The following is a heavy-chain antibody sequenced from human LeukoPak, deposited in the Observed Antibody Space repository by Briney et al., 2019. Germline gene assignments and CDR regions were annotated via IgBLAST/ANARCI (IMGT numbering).Heavy chain of an antibody. J-gene: IGHJ4*02. Sequence: GGSLRLSCAASGFAFSSYAMSWVRQAPGKGLEWVSTISGSGTGTYYADSVKGRFTISRENSKYTLYLQMNSLRADDTAVYYCAKGGYSSGWRNYFDYSGQGTLVTVSS. D-gene: IGHD6-19*01. CDR2: ISGSGTGT. CDR1: GFAFSSYA. CDR3: AKGGYSSGWRNYFDY. V-gene: IGHV3-23*01.